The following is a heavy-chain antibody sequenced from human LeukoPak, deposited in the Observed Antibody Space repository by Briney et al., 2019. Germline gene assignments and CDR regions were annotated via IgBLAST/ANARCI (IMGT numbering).Heavy chain of an antibody. CDR3: AREPYCSGGSCGGYYYYYMDV. Sequence: ASVKVSCKASGYTFTGYYMHWVRQAPGQGLEWMGWINPNSGGTNYAQKFQCRVTMTRDTSITTAYMELSRLRSDDTAVYYCAREPYCSGGSCGGYYYYYMDVWGKGTTVTVSS. J-gene: IGHJ6*03. CDR1: GYTFTGYY. D-gene: IGHD2-15*01. V-gene: IGHV1-2*02. CDR2: INPNSGGT.